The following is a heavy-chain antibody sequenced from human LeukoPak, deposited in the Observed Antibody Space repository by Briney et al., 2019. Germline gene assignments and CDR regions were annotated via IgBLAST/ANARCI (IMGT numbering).Heavy chain of an antibody. CDR2: ISGYGTNT. CDR1: GFTFNVYA. Sequence: GGSLRLSCAASGFTFNVYAMSWVRQVPGKGLEWVSGISGYGTNTYYADSAKGRFTISRDNSKNTVFLQMNSLTVEDTAVYHCAKDRGPYLGIDNNWFDPWGQGTLVIVSA. J-gene: IGHJ5*02. CDR3: AKDRGPYLGIDNNWFDP. D-gene: IGHD1-26*01. V-gene: IGHV3-23*01.